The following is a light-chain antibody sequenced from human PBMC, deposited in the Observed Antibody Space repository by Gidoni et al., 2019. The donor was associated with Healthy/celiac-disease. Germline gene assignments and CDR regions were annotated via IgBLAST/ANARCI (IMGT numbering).Light chain of an antibody. Sequence: SYELTQQPSVSVAPGQTASITCSGDKLGDKYACWYQQKPGQSPVLVIDQDSKRPSGIPERFSGSNSGNTATLTISGTQAMDEADYYCQAWDSSTGVFGGGTKLTVL. V-gene: IGLV3-1*01. CDR3: QAWDSSTGV. CDR1: KLGDKY. CDR2: QDS. J-gene: IGLJ3*02.